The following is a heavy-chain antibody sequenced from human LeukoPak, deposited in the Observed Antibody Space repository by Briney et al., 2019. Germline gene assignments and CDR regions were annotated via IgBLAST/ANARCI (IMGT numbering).Heavy chain of an antibody. J-gene: IGHJ4*02. CDR1: GGSISSYY. V-gene: IGHV4-59*08. D-gene: IGHD2-15*01. Sequence: PSDTLSLTCTVSGGSISSYYWSWIRQPPGKGLEWIGYIYNSGITNYNPSLKSRVTISVDTSKNQFSLKLSSVPAADTAVYYCASGGGLKGLDYWGQGTLVTVSS. CDR2: IYNSGIT. CDR3: ASGGGLKGLDY.